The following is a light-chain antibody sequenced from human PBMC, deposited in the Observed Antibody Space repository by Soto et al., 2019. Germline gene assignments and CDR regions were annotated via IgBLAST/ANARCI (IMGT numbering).Light chain of an antibody. V-gene: IGKV3-20*01. CDR2: GAS. CDR1: QSISSSN. Sequence: EIVLTRSPGTLSLSPGERATLSCRASQSISSSNLAWYQQKPGQAPRLLLYGASNRAAGIPERFSGSGSGTDFTLTISRMEPEDFVVYYCQQYGRSPDWDRWTFGQGTKVEVK. CDR3: QQYGRSPDWDRWT. J-gene: IGKJ1*01.